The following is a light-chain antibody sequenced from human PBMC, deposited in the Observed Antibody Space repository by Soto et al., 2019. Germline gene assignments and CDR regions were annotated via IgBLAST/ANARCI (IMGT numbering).Light chain of an antibody. J-gene: IGKJ1*01. CDR2: LSS. CDR1: QSLLYTNGYNY. CDR3: MQPLCTPWT. V-gene: IGKV2-28*01. Sequence: DLVMTQSPLSLPVTPGEPASISCRTSQSLLYTNGYNYVDWFVQKPGQSQQLLIYLSSNRASGVPDRFSGSGAGTDFTLKIIKVGAEDVGVYYCMQPLCTPWTFGQGTNTEIK.